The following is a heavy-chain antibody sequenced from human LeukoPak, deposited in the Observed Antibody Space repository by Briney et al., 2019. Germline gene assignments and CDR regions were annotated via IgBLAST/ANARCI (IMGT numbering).Heavy chain of an antibody. D-gene: IGHD4-17*01. CDR3: ARLRTTVTDYYYGMDV. CDR1: GGSISSYY. Sequence: SETLSLTCTVSGGSISSYYWSWIRQPPGKGLEWIGYIYYSGSTNYNPSLKSRVTISVDTSKNQFSLKLSSVTAADTAVYYCARLRTTVTDYYYGMDVWGQGTTVTVSS. V-gene: IGHV4-59*08. J-gene: IGHJ6*02. CDR2: IYYSGST.